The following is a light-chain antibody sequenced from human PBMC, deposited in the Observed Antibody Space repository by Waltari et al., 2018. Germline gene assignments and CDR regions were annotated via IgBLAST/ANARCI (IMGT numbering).Light chain of an antibody. CDR2: GAS. J-gene: IGKJ1*01. CDR1: QSVSSNY. V-gene: IGKV3-20*01. CDR3: QQYGSSVS. Sequence: EIVLTQSPGTLSLSPGARATLSCRASQSVSSNYLAWYQQKPVQAPRLLIYGASSRATGIPDRFSGSGSGTDFSLTISRLEPEDFAVYYWQQYGSSVSFGQGTKVEIK.